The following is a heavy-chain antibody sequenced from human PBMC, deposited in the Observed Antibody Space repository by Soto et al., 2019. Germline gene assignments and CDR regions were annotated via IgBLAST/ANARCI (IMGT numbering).Heavy chain of an antibody. CDR3: ANSRSVRFSRPVFYYYGMDV. CDR2: ISGSGGST. J-gene: IGHJ6*02. CDR1: GFTFSSYA. D-gene: IGHD3-10*01. Sequence: PGGSLRLSCAASGFTFSSYAMSWVRQAPGKGLEWVSAISGSGGSTYYADSVKGRFTISRDNSKNTLYLQMNSLRAEDTAVYYCANSRSVRFSRPVFYYYGMDVWGQGTTVTVSS. V-gene: IGHV3-23*01.